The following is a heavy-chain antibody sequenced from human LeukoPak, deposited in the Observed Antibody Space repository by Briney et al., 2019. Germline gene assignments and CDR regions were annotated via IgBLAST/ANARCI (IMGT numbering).Heavy chain of an antibody. CDR3: ARAQIAVAGTSWFDP. D-gene: IGHD6-19*01. CDR1: GYSFTSYW. CDR2: IYPGDSDT. Sequence: GESLKISCKGSGYSFTSYWIGWVRQMPGKGLEWMGIIYPGDSDTRYSPSFQGQVTISADKSISTAYLQWSSLKASDTAMYYCARAQIAVAGTSWFDPWGQGTLVTVSS. J-gene: IGHJ5*02. V-gene: IGHV5-51*01.